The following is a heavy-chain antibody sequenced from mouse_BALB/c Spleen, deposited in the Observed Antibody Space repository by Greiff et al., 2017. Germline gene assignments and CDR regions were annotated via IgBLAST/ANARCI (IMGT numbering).Heavy chain of an antibody. CDR1: GFTFSSYA. V-gene: IGHV5-6-5*01. CDR3: AQTFDY. Sequence: EVQVVESGGGLVKPGGSLKLSCAASGFTFSSYAMSWVRQTPEKRLEWVASISSGGSTYYPDSVKGRFTISRDNARNILYLQMSSLRSEDTAMYYCAQTFDYWGQGTTLTVSS. J-gene: IGHJ2*01. CDR2: ISSGGST.